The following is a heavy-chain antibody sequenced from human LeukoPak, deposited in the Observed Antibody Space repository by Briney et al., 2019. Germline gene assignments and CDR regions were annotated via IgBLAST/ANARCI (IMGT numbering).Heavy chain of an antibody. D-gene: IGHD3-10*02. V-gene: IGHV3-11*04. CDR3: AELGITMIGGV. CDR2: ISPSGTGI. CDR1: GFTFSDFY. Sequence: GGSLRLSCAASGFTFSDFYISWIRQAPGKGLEWVSYISPSGTGIYYADSVKGRFTMSRDNAKNSLYLQMNSLRAEDTAVYYCAELGITMIGGVWGKGTTVTISS. J-gene: IGHJ6*04.